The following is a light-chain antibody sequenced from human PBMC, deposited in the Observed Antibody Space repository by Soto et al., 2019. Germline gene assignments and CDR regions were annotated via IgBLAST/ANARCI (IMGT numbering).Light chain of an antibody. J-gene: IGKJ4*01. CDR3: QQYHTSPLT. CDR1: QDINSW. CDR2: AAS. V-gene: IGKV1D-16*01. Sequence: DVQMTPSPSSLSASVGDRVTITCRASQDINSWVAWYQQKPETAPKSLIYAASSLQTGVPSRFTGSGSGTDFTLTISSLQPEDAATYYCQQYHTSPLTCGGGTKVEIK.